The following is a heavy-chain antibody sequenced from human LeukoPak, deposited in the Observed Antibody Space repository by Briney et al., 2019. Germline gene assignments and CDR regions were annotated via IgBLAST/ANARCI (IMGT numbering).Heavy chain of an antibody. V-gene: IGHV3-30*03. Sequence: GGSLRLSCAASGFTFSSYGMSWVRQAPGKGLEGLAVISYDGTYKYYADSVKGRFTISRDNSENTLYLQMNSLRPEDTAVYYCARGAHKRDDYGGFFDYWGQGTLVTVSS. CDR3: ARGAHKRDDYGGFFDY. CDR2: ISYDGTYK. J-gene: IGHJ4*02. CDR1: GFTFSSYG. D-gene: IGHD4-23*01.